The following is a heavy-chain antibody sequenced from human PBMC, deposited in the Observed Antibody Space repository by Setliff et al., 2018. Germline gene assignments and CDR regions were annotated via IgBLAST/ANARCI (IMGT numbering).Heavy chain of an antibody. CDR3: ARETYDILTGYTYWYFDL. V-gene: IGHV1-3*01. CDR1: GYTFTNYA. D-gene: IGHD3-9*01. CDR2: INGGNGNT. Sequence: ASVKVSCKASGYTFTNYALHWPRQAPGQRLEWMAYINGGNGNTHYSQKFRGRVTVTRDTSASTVFMELSTLRSEDTAVYYCARETYDILTGYTYWYFDLWGRGTLGTAPQ. J-gene: IGHJ2*01.